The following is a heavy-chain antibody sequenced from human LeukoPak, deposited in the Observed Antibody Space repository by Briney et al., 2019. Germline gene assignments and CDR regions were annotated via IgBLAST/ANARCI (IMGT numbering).Heavy chain of an antibody. D-gene: IGHD1-26*01. V-gene: IGHV3-64D*09. CDR3: VNDVSGSYTFDY. CDR1: GFTFSSSA. CDR2: INDNGRAT. J-gene: IGHJ4*02. Sequence: GGSLRLSCSASGFTFSSSAMHWVRQAPGKGLEYVSGINDNGRATHYGDSLKGRFTISRDNSKNTLYLQMSTLTTEDTAIHYCVNDVSGSYTFDYWGQGTLVTVSS.